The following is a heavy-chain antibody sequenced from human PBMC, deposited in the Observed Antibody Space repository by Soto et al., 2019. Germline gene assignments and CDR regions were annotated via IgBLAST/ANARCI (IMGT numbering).Heavy chain of an antibody. Sequence: EVQLVESGGGLVQPGGSLRLSCAASEFTFSSYWMNWVRQAPGKGLEWVANIKEDGSEKDYVDSVKGRFTISRDNAKNSLYLQMNSLRGEDTAVYYCARDLGAPGRGSAVGYSYHYGMDVWGQGTTVTVSS. J-gene: IGHJ6*02. CDR1: EFTFSSYW. D-gene: IGHD2-2*01. CDR3: ARDLGAPGRGSAVGYSYHYGMDV. V-gene: IGHV3-7*05. CDR2: IKEDGSEK.